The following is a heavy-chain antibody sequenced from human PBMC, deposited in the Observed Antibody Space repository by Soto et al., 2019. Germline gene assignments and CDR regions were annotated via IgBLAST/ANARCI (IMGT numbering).Heavy chain of an antibody. J-gene: IGHJ4*02. CDR3: SGGVGDAF. CDR1: KSPVGGDW. V-gene: IGHV3-7*04. Sequence: EVHLVESGEGLVRRGGPRSPSCAIFKSPVGGDWLNWVRRAPGKGLEWVAHINKDGSGRYYVDSVKGRFTISRDNAKKSLYLQMNSLRPADTAMYYCSGGVGDAFWGQGTLVTVSS. D-gene: IGHD1-26*01. CDR2: INKDGSGR.